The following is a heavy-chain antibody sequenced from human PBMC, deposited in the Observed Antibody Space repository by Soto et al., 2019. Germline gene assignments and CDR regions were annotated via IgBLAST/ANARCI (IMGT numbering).Heavy chain of an antibody. CDR3: ARGLDIVVVPAAMQGFWFDP. D-gene: IGHD2-2*01. V-gene: IGHV4-31*03. CDR2: IYYSGST. CDR1: GGSISSGGYY. J-gene: IGHJ5*02. Sequence: SETLSLTCTVSGGSISSGGYYWSWIRQHPGKGLEWIGYIYYSGSTYYNPSLKSRVTISVDTSKNQFSLKLSSVTAADTAVYYCARGLDIVVVPAAMQGFWFDPWGQGTLVTVSS.